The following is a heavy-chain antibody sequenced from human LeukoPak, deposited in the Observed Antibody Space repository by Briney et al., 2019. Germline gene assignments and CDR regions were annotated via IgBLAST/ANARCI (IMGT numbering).Heavy chain of an antibody. CDR1: GYSISGGYY. CDR2: IYHSGST. J-gene: IGHJ6*03. V-gene: IGHV4-38-2*01. CDR3: ARPTAEEYCSSTSCYLGPLGYMDV. D-gene: IGHD2-2*01. Sequence: SETLSLTCAVSGYSISGGYYWGWIRQPPGKGLEWIGSIYHSGSTYYNPSLKSRVTISVDTSKNQFSLKLSSVTAADTAVYYCARPTAEEYCSSTSCYLGPLGYMDVWGKGTTVTVSS.